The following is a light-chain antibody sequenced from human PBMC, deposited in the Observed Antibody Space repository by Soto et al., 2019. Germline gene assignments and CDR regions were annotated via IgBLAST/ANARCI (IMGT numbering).Light chain of an antibody. Sequence: DIPMTQSPSTLSASVGDRVTITCRASQSISSWLAWYQQKPGKAPKLLIYHDSSLESGVPSRLSGSGSGTEFTLTIRGLQPDDFAACCCQQYTSYSRTFGQGTKVDIK. CDR3: QQYTSYSRT. J-gene: IGKJ1*01. CDR2: HDS. CDR1: QSISSW. V-gene: IGKV1-5*01.